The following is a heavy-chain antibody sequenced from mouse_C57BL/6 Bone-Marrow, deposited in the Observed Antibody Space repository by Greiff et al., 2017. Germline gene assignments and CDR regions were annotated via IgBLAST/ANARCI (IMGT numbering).Heavy chain of an antibody. J-gene: IGHJ4*01. CDR1: GYTFTDYY. V-gene: IGHV1-19*01. Sequence: VQLQQSGPVLVKPGASVKMSCKASGYTFTDYYMNWVKQSHGKSLEWIGVINPYNGGTSYNQQFKGKATLTVDKSSSTAYMELNSLTSEDSAVYYCASGTTVVGFYYAMDYWGQGTSVTVSS. D-gene: IGHD1-1*01. CDR3: ASGTTVVGFYYAMDY. CDR2: INPYNGGT.